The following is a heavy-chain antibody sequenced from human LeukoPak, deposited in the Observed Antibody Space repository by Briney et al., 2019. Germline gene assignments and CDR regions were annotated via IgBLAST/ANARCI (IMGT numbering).Heavy chain of an antibody. CDR2: ISSSSSYI. D-gene: IGHD2-2*02. V-gene: IGHV3-21*01. CDR3: ARGPRGYCSSTSCYTYFDY. CDR1: GFTVSSNY. J-gene: IGHJ4*02. Sequence: KAGGSLRLSCAASGFTVSSNYMNWVRQAPGKGLEWVSSISSSSSYIYYADSVKGRFTISRDNAKNSLYLQMNSLRAEDTAVYYCARGPRGYCSSTSCYTYFDYWGQGTLVTVSS.